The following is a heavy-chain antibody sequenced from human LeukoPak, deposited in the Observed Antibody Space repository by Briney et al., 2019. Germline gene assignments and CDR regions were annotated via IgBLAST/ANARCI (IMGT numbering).Heavy chain of an antibody. D-gene: IGHD3-10*01. J-gene: IGHJ4*02. V-gene: IGHV4-59*01. CDR2: IYYSGST. Sequence: SETLSLTCTVSGGSISSYYWSWIRQPAGKGLEWIGYIYYSGSTNYNPSLKSRVTISVDTSKNQFSLKLSSVTAADTAVYYCARSWAVRGVIFDYWGQGTLVTVSS. CDR3: ARSWAVRGVIFDY. CDR1: GGSISSYY.